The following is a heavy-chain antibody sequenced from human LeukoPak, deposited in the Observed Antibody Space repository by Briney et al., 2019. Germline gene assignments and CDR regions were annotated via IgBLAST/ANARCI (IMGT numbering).Heavy chain of an antibody. CDR3: ARQSEPDCSGGSCYLIEAFDI. Sequence: GESLKISCKGSGYSFTSYWIGWVRQMPGKGLEWMGIIYPGDSDTRYSPSFQGQVTISADKSISTAYLQWSSLTPSDTAMYYCARQSEPDCSGGSCYLIEAFDIWGQGTMVTVSS. D-gene: IGHD2-15*01. V-gene: IGHV5-51*01. CDR2: IYPGDSDT. CDR1: GYSFTSYW. J-gene: IGHJ3*02.